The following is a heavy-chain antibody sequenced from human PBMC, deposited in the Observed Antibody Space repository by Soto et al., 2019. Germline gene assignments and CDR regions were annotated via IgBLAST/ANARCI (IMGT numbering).Heavy chain of an antibody. V-gene: IGHV4-4*02. CDR1: GGSISSSNW. D-gene: IGHD2-15*01. Sequence: SETLSLTCAVSGGSISSSNWWSWVRQPPGKGLEWIGEIYHSGSTNYNPSLKSRVTISVDKSKNQFSLKLSSVTAADTAVYYCARGRGYCSGGSCYLMYYFDYWGQGTLVTVSS. CDR3: ARGRGYCSGGSCYLMYYFDY. CDR2: IYHSGST. J-gene: IGHJ4*02.